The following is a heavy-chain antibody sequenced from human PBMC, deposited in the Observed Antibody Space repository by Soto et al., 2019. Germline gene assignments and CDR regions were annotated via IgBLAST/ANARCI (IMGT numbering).Heavy chain of an antibody. Sequence: TLSLTCTVSGASISGGTYYWTWIRQAPGKGLEWVGHIYYTGSTNYNPALNDRVTISVDTSKNHFSLQLTSVAAADTAVYYCARGAGFSYASTWFDIWGQGTLVTVS. J-gene: IGHJ5*02. CDR1: GASISGGTYY. CDR3: ARGAGFSYASTWFDI. V-gene: IGHV4-61*03. D-gene: IGHD5-18*01. CDR2: IYYTGST.